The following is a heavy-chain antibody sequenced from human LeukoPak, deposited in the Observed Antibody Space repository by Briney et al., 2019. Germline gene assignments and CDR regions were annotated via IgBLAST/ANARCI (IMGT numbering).Heavy chain of an antibody. V-gene: IGHV3-11*01. CDR2: ISGSGDSK. CDR3: ARRAYSDYFFDS. Sequence: GGSLRLSCAAFGFTFSDYYMSWIRQAPGKGLEWLSYISGSGDSKFYADSVKGRLTISRDNAKNSLYLQINSLRAEDTAIYYCARRAYSDYFFDSWGQGTLVTVSS. J-gene: IGHJ4*02. D-gene: IGHD4-11*01. CDR1: GFTFSDYY.